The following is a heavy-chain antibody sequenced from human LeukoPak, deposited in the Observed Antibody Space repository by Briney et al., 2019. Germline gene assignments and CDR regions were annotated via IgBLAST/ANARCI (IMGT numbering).Heavy chain of an antibody. D-gene: IGHD3-10*01. CDR3: ARDRATMVRGVVDY. Sequence: GASVKVSCKASGYTLTSYGISWVRQAPGQGLEWMGWISVYNGNTKYAQKLQGRVTMTTDTSTNTAYMELRSLRSDDTAVYYCARDRATMVRGVVDYWGQGTLVTVSS. CDR2: ISVYNGNT. J-gene: IGHJ4*02. V-gene: IGHV1-18*01. CDR1: GYTLTSYG.